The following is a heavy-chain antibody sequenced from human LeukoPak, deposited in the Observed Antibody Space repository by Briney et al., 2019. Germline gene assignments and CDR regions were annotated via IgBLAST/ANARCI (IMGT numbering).Heavy chain of an antibody. Sequence: GGSLRLSCADSGFTFSNYEMNWVRQAPGKGLEWVSYICGSGSSIYYADSVKGRVTISRDNAKNSLYLQMNRLRAEDTAVYYCATKVAGTSHFSPWGQGILVTVSS. CDR3: ATKVAGTSHFSP. D-gene: IGHD6-19*01. V-gene: IGHV3-48*03. CDR1: GFTFSNYE. CDR2: ICGSGSSI. J-gene: IGHJ5*02.